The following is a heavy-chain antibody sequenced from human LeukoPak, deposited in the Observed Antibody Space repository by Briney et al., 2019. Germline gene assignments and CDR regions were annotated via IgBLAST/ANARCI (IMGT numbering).Heavy chain of an antibody. J-gene: IGHJ4*01. V-gene: IGHV4-38-2*01. CDR2: IYHRGST. Sequence: SETLSLTCAGSGYSISSGYCWCWIRHPPGEGLEWVGSIYHRGSTYYNPSLKRRVTISVDTSKNQISLKLSSVTAAYTAVYYCAGWFGELLSLFTYWGRGTLVTVSS. CDR3: AGWFGELLSLFTY. CDR1: GYSISSGYC. D-gene: IGHD3-10*01.